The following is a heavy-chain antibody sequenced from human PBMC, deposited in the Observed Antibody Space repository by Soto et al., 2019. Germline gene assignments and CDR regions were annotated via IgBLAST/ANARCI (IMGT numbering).Heavy chain of an antibody. CDR1: GFSLSTSGVG. CDR3: AHRPTYCDSPFDY. D-gene: IGHD3-22*01. V-gene: IGHV2-5*02. CDR2: IYWDDDK. J-gene: IGHJ4*02. Sequence: QITLKESGPTLVKPTQTLTLTCTFSGFSLSTSGVGVGWIRQPPAKALAWLALIYWDDDKRYSTSLKSRLTTTTDTSKNHVVLTMTNLDHVATATYYGAHRPTYCDSPFDYWGQGTLVTVSS.